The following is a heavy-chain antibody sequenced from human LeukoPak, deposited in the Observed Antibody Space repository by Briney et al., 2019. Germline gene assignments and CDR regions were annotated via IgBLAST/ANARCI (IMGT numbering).Heavy chain of an antibody. V-gene: IGHV3-9*01. Sequence: GGSLRLSCAASGFTFDDYVMHWVRQAPGKGLEWVSGINWNSNNIDYADSVKGRFTIYRDNAKNSLYLQMNSLRADDTDLYYCAKVAGERNYFDYWGQGTLVTVSS. J-gene: IGHJ4*02. CDR1: GFTFDDYV. CDR2: INWNSNNI. CDR3: AKVAGERNYFDY. D-gene: IGHD4-17*01.